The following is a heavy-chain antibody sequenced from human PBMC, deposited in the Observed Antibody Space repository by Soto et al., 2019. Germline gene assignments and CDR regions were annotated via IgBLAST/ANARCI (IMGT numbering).Heavy chain of an antibody. Sequence: SGPTLVNPTQTLTLTCTFSGFSLSTSGVGVGWIRQPPGKALEWLALIYWDDDKRYSPSLKGRLTITKDTSKNQVVLTMTNMDPVDTATYYCAHAHYDFWSGYPTYNWFDPWGQGTLVTVSS. CDR1: GFSLSTSGVG. D-gene: IGHD3-3*01. J-gene: IGHJ5*02. V-gene: IGHV2-5*02. CDR2: IYWDDDK. CDR3: AHAHYDFWSGYPTYNWFDP.